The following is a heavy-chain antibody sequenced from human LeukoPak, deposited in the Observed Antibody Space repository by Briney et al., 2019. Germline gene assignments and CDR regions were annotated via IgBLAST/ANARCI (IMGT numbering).Heavy chain of an antibody. V-gene: IGHV5-51*01. J-gene: IGHJ6*02. D-gene: IGHD3-22*01. CDR2: IYPGDSDT. CDR3: ARSYDTKGMDV. Sequence: GESLKISCKGSGYSFTSYWIAWVRQMPGKGLESMGIIYPGDSDTRYSLPFQSQVTISADKSISTAYLQWSSLKASDTAMYYCARSYDTKGMDVWGQGTTVTVSS. CDR1: GYSFTSYW.